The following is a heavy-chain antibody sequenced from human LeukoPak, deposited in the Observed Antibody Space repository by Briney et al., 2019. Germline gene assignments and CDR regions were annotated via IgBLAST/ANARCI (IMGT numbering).Heavy chain of an antibody. V-gene: IGHV1-24*01. CDR3: ATEGTWFGDLYAFEY. J-gene: IGHJ4*02. D-gene: IGHD3-10*01. CDR2: FDPKDDEI. CDR1: RYTLTELS. Sequence: GASVKVSCKASRYTLTELSMHWVRQAPGKGLEWMGGFDPKDDEIIYAQKFQGRVTMTEDTSTDTAYMELSSLRSEDTAVYYCATEGTWFGDLYAFEYWGQGTLVTVSS.